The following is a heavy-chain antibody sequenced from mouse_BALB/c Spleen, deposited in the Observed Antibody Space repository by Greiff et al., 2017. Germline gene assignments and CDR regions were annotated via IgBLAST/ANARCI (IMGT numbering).Heavy chain of an antibody. V-gene: IGHV14-4*02. J-gene: IGHJ2*01. CDR3: NRGSDY. D-gene: IGHD1-1*01. CDR2: IDPENGDT. Sequence: VQLQQPGAELVKPGASVKLSCKASGYTFTSYWMHWVKQRPGQGLEWIGWIDPENGDTEYAPKFQGKATMTADTSSNTAYLQLSSLTSEDTAVYYCNRGSDYWGQGTTLTVSS. CDR1: GYTFTSYW.